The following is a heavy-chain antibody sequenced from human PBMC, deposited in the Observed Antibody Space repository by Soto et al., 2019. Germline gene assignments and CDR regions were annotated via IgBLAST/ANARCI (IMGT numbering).Heavy chain of an antibody. V-gene: IGHV4-39*01. D-gene: IGHD2-2*01. CDR2: IYYSGST. Sequence: SETLSLTCTVSGGSISSSGYYWGWIRQPPGKGLEWIGSIYYSGSTYYNPSLKSRVTISVDTSKNQFSLKLSSVTAADTAVYYCASQTDIVVVPAAPFDYWGQGTLVTVSS. CDR3: ASQTDIVVVPAAPFDY. CDR1: GGSISSSGYY. J-gene: IGHJ4*02.